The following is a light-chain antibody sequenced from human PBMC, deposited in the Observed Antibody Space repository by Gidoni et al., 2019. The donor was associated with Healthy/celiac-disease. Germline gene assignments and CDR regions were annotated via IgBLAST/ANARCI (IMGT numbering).Light chain of an antibody. Sequence: DIQMTQSPSSLSASVGDRVTITCRASQSISSYLNWYQQKPGKAPKLLIYAASSLQSGVPSRFSGSESGTDFTLTISSLQPEDIATYYCQQSYSTLLFTFGPGTKVDIK. J-gene: IGKJ3*01. CDR2: AAS. CDR3: QQSYSTLLFT. V-gene: IGKV1-39*01. CDR1: QSISSY.